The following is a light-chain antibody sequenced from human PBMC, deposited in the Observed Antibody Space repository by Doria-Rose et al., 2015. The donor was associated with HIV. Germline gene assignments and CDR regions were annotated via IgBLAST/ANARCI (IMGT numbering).Light chain of an antibody. CDR2: DAS. CDR3: QQYGTSRGT. V-gene: IGKV3-20*01. CDR1: QRVKSSY. J-gene: IGKJ5*01. Sequence: EIVMTQSPGTLSLSPGESATLSCRASQRVKSSYLAWYQQKTGQAPRLLIYDASTRATGIPDRFSGSGSGTDFTLTISRLEPEDVAVYYCQQYGTSRGTFGQGTRLEIK.